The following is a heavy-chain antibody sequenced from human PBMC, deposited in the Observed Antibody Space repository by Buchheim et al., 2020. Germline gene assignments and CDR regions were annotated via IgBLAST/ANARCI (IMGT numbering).Heavy chain of an antibody. CDR1: GFTVSTYN. CDR2: ISGSNNI. V-gene: IGHV3-48*02. Sequence: EVQLVESGGGLIQPGGSLRLSCAASGFTVSTYNMNWVRQAPGKGLEWVSYISGSNNIYYADSVRGRFTISRDIGKNSLDLPMNSLRDEDTAVYYCARDYPRGYFAMDVWGQGTT. CDR3: ARDYPRGYFAMDV. J-gene: IGHJ6*02.